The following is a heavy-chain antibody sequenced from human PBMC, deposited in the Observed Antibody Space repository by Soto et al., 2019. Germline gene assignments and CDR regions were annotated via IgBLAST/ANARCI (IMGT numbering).Heavy chain of an antibody. J-gene: IGHJ6*02. CDR3: ARHGDRDYYYYGMDV. CDR2: IYPGDSDT. Sequence: PGEFLKIYCTSAGYSFTRYWIGWVRQMPGKGLEWMGIIYPGDSDTRYSPSFQGQVTISADKSISTAYLQWSSLKASDTAMYYCARHGDRDYYYYGMDVWGQGTTVTVSS. D-gene: IGHD3-22*01. V-gene: IGHV5-51*01. CDR1: GYSFTRYW.